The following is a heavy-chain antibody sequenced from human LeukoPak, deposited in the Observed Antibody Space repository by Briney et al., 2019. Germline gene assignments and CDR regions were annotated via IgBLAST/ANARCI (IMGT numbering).Heavy chain of an antibody. Sequence: GGSLRLSCAVPGFTFSSFAMSWVRQAPGKGLEWVSGISGTTGSTHYADSVKGRFTVSRDNSKNTLFLDMNSLRADDTAIYYCAKDVPRDAAMANWGQGTLVSVSS. CDR1: GFTFSSFA. J-gene: IGHJ4*02. CDR2: ISGTTGST. CDR3: AKDVPRDAAMAN. D-gene: IGHD5-18*01. V-gene: IGHV3-23*01.